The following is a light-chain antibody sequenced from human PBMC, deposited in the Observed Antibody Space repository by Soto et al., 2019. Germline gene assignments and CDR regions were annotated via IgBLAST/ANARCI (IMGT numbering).Light chain of an antibody. J-gene: IGKJ1*01. V-gene: IGKV4-1*01. CDR2: WAS. Sequence: DIVMTQSPDSLAVSLGERATISCKSSQDLFYSSTNRNHLAWYQQRPGQPPKLLIYWASTRESGVPDRFSGSGSGTDFTLTITNLQAEDVAVYYCQPYSSLPPWTFGQGTKVEIK. CDR3: QPYSSLPPWT. CDR1: QDLFYSSTNRNH.